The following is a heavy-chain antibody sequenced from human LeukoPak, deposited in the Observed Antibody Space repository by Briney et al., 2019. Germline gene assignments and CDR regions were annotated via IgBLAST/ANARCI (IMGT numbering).Heavy chain of an antibody. Sequence: ASVKVSCKASGYTFTGYYMHWVRQAPGQGLEWMGWINPNSGGTNYAQKFQGRVTMTRDTSISTAYMELSRLRSDDTAVYYCARDLGSYDFWSGYYKPYYYYYMDVWGKGTTVTVSS. CDR1: GYTFTGYY. V-gene: IGHV1-2*02. CDR2: INPNSGGT. J-gene: IGHJ6*03. D-gene: IGHD3-3*01. CDR3: ARDLGSYDFWSGYYKPYYYYYMDV.